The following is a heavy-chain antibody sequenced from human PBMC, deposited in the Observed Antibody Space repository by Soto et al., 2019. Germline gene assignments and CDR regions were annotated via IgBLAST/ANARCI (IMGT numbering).Heavy chain of an antibody. Sequence: SETLSLTCTVSGGSISSYYWSWIQQPPGKGLEWIGYIYYSGSTNYNPSLKSRVTISVDTSKNQFSLKLSSVTAADTAVYYCARVKVLGYCSGGSCSNYYYMDVWGKGTTVTVSS. CDR3: ARVKVLGYCSGGSCSNYYYMDV. V-gene: IGHV4-59*01. CDR2: IYYSGST. D-gene: IGHD2-15*01. CDR1: GGSISSYY. J-gene: IGHJ6*03.